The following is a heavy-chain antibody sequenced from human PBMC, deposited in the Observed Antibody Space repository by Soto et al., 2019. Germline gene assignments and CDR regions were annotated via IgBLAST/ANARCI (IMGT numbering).Heavy chain of an antibody. Sequence: ASVKVSCKASGYTFTSYAMHWVRQAPGQRLEWMGWINAGNGNTKYSQKFQGRVTITRDTSASTAYMELSSLRSEDTAVYYCARVREQPVPYYYYGMDVWGQGTTVTVSS. J-gene: IGHJ6*02. CDR2: INAGNGNT. V-gene: IGHV1-3*01. CDR3: ARVREQPVPYYYYGMDV. CDR1: GYTFTSYA. D-gene: IGHD1-26*01.